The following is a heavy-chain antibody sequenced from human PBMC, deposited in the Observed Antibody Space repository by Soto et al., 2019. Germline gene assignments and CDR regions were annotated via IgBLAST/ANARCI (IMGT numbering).Heavy chain of an antibody. CDR2: INPNSGGT. Sequence: QVQLVQSGAEVKKPGASVKVSCKASGYTFTGYYMHWVRQAPGQGLEWMGWINPNSGGTKYAQKLQGSVTMTRDTSISTAYMELSRLRSDETAVYYCARGVSSSGGMDVWGHGTTVTVSS. CDR3: ARGVSSSGGMDV. J-gene: IGHJ6*02. D-gene: IGHD3-10*01. V-gene: IGHV1-2*02. CDR1: GYTFTGYY.